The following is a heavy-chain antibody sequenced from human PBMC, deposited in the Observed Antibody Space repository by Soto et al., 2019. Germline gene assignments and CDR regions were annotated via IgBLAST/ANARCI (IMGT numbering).Heavy chain of an antibody. V-gene: IGHV4-30-4*01. CDR3: ARARYYYDSSGYYAHYYYYGMDV. J-gene: IGHJ6*02. Sequence: QVQLQESGPGLVKPSQTLSLTCTVSGGSISSGDYYWSWIRQPPGKGLEWIGYIYYSGSTYYNPSLKSRVTISVDTSKNQFSLTLSSVTAADTAVYYCARARYYYDSSGYYAHYYYYGMDVWGQGTTVTVSS. CDR2: IYYSGST. D-gene: IGHD3-22*01. CDR1: GGSISSGDYY.